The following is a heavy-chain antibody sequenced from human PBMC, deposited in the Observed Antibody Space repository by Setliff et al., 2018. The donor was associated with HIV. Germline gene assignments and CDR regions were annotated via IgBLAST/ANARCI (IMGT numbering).Heavy chain of an antibody. V-gene: IGHV4-38-2*01. D-gene: IGHD5-18*01. CDR1: GYSISSGCY. CDR2: MYHTGST. J-gene: IGHJ5*02. CDR3: ARRGRTGNSYVLHWFDP. Sequence: SETLSLTCAVSGYSISSGCYWGWIRQPPGKGLEWIGSMYHTGSTYYSPSLNSRFTISVDTSKNQFSLKLRSVTAADTAVYYCARRGRTGNSYVLHWFDPWGQGTLVTVSS.